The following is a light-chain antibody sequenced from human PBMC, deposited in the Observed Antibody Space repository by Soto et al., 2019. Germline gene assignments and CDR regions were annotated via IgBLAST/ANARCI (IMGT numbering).Light chain of an antibody. J-gene: IGLJ2*01. V-gene: IGLV3-21*04. CDR3: QVWDSSSDHPCVV. CDR2: YDS. Sequence: SYELTQPPSVSVAPGKTARITCGGNNIGSKSVHWYQQKPGQAPVLVIYYDSDRPSGIPERFSGSNSGNTATLTISRVEAGDEADYYCQVWDSSSDHPCVVFGGGTQRPS. CDR1: NIGSKS.